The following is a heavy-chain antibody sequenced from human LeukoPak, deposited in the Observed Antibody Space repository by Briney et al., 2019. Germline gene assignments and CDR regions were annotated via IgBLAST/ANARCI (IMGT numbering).Heavy chain of an antibody. Sequence: SETLSLTCTVSGGSISSHYWSWIRQPPGEGLEWIGYIYYSGSTNYNPSLKSRVTISVDTSKNQFSLKLSSVTAADTAVYYCARERVGYCTNGVCSKGYYFDYWGQGTLVTVSS. D-gene: IGHD2-8*01. CDR2: IYYSGST. CDR1: GGSISSHY. J-gene: IGHJ4*02. CDR3: ARERVGYCTNGVCSKGYYFDY. V-gene: IGHV4-59*11.